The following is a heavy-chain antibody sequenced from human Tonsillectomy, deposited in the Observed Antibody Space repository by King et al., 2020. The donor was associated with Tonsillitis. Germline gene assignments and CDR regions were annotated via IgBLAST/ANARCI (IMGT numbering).Heavy chain of an antibody. J-gene: IGHJ3*01. CDR3: AGRARMGGYRPLFPFDF. D-gene: IGHD5-18*01. CDR2: IYYSGST. V-gene: IGHV4-39*07. CDR1: GGSISSSSYF. Sequence: QLQESGPGLVKPSETLSLTCTVSGGSISSSSYFWGWIRQPPGKGLEWIGTIYYSGSTYYNPSLKSRVTMSIDTSENHFSLRLNSVTAADTAVYYCAGRARMGGYRPLFPFDFWGQGTMVTVSS.